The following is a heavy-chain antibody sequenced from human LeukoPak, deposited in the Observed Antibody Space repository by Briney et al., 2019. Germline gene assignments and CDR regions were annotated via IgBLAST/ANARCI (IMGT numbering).Heavy chain of an antibody. CDR3: ARPLGAKFDY. Sequence: GGSLRLSCAASGFTFSSYGMHWVRQAPGKGLEWVAFIRYDGSNKYYADSVKGRFTISRDNSKNTLYLQMNSLRAEDTAVYYCARPLGAKFDYWGQGTLVTVSS. CDR1: GFTFSSYG. J-gene: IGHJ4*02. D-gene: IGHD3-16*01. V-gene: IGHV3-30*02. CDR2: IRYDGSNK.